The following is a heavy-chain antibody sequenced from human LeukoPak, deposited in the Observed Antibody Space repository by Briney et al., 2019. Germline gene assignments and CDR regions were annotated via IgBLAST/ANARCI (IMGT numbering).Heavy chain of an antibody. J-gene: IGHJ4*02. CDR2: IYYSGST. Sequence: SPSETLSLTCTVSGGSISNGVYYWSWIRQHPGKGLEWIGYIYYSGSTYYSPSLKSRLTMSVDTSKNQFSLKLSSVTAADTAVYYCGRGIRNIDYWGQGTLVTVSS. V-gene: IGHV4-31*03. D-gene: IGHD3-10*01. CDR1: GGSISNGVYY. CDR3: GRGIRNIDY.